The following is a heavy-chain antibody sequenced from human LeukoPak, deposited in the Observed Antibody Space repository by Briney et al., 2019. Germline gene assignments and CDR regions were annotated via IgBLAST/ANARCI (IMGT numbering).Heavy chain of an antibody. CDR1: VGSISSISYY. D-gene: IGHD1-26*01. CDR3: ARQSSSGSY. J-gene: IGHJ4*02. CDR2: IYYSGST. V-gene: IGHV4-39*01. Sequence: PSETLSLTCTVSVGSISSISYYWGWIRQPPGKGLEWIGSIYYSGSTYYNPSLKSRVTISVDTSKNQFSLKLSSVTAADTAVYYCARQSSSGSYWGQGTLVTVSS.